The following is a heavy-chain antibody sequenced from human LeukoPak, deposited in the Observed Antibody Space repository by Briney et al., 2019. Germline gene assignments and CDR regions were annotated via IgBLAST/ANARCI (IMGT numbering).Heavy chain of an antibody. Sequence: GGSLRPSCAASGFTFDDYAMHWVRQAPGKGLEWVSLITGGADSTYYADSVKGRFTISRDNSKNSLYLQMNSLRTEDTALYYCAKAHGSGNYYFYYMDIWGKGTTVTVSS. CDR2: ITGGADST. D-gene: IGHD3-10*01. J-gene: IGHJ6*03. CDR1: GFTFDDYA. V-gene: IGHV3-43*02. CDR3: AKAHGSGNYYFYYMDI.